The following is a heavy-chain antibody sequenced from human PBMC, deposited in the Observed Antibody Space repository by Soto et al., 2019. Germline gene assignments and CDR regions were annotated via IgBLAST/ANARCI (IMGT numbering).Heavy chain of an antibody. D-gene: IGHD3-22*01. Sequence: GASVKVSCKASGYTFTSYGISWVRQAPGQGLEWMGWISAYNGNTNYAQKIQGRVTMTTDTSTSTAYIELRSLISDDTAVYYCSRGRVVVIWDYYYYYGMDVWGQGTTVTVSS. V-gene: IGHV1-18*01. CDR1: GYTFTSYG. J-gene: IGHJ6*02. CDR2: ISAYNGNT. CDR3: SRGRVVVIWDYYYYYGMDV.